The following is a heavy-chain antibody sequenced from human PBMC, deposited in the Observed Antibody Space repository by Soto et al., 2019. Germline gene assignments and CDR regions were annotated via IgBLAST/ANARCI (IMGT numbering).Heavy chain of an antibody. CDR2: XNTGNGNT. CDR3: ERDEDY. Sequence: GXSVKVSCKASGCTFTSYAMHWVRQAPGKRIXWMGWXNTGNGNTKYXXKFRDRVXXNRETSASTVYMEMSSMTSEDTAVYYCERDEDYWGQGTLVTVSS. J-gene: IGHJ4*02. V-gene: IGHV1-3*04. CDR1: GCTFTSYA.